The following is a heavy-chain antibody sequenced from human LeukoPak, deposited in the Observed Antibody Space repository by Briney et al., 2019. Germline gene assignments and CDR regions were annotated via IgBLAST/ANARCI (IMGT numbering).Heavy chain of an antibody. CDR3: AKDGPVPAAGTFDY. J-gene: IGHJ4*02. Sequence: PGRSLRLSCAASGFTFSSYGMHWVRQAPGKGLEWVAVISYDGSNKYYADSVKGRFTISRDNSKNTLYLQMNSLRAEDTGGYYGAKDGPVPAAGTFDYWGQGPLVTVSS. CDR1: GFTFSSYG. V-gene: IGHV3-30*18. D-gene: IGHD6-13*01. CDR2: ISYDGSNK.